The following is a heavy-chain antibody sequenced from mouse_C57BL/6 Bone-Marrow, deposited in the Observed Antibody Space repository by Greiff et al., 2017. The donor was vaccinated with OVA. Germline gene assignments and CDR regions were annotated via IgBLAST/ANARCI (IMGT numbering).Heavy chain of an antibody. V-gene: IGHV14-3*01. D-gene: IGHD1-3*01. CDR3: ARVRWYLCYWYFDV. J-gene: IGHJ1*03. CDR2: IDPANGNT. CDR1: GFNIKNTY. Sequence: EVKLMESVAELVRPGASVKLSCTASGFNIKNTYMHWVKQRPEQGLEWIGRIDPANGNTKYAPKFQGKATITADTSSNTAYLQLSSLTSEDTAIYYCARVRWYLCYWYFDVWGTGTTVTVSS.